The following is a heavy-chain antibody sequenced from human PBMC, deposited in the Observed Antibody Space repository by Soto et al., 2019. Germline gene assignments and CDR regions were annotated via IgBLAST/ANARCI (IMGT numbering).Heavy chain of an antibody. Sequence: SETLSLTCAVYGGSFSGYYWSWIRQPPGKGLEWIGEINHSGSTNYNPSLKSRVTISVDTSKNQFSLKLSSVTAADTAVYYCARASRRYCTNGVCYRNWFDPWGQGTLVTVSS. CDR1: GGSFSGYY. CDR3: ARASRRYCTNGVCYRNWFDP. J-gene: IGHJ5*02. D-gene: IGHD2-8*01. V-gene: IGHV4-34*01. CDR2: INHSGST.